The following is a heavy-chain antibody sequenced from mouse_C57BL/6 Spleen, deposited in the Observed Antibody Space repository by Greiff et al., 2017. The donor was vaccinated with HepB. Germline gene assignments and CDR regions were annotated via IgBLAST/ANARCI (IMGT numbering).Heavy chain of an antibody. J-gene: IGHJ3*01. CDR1: GYTFTSYS. CDR3: ASTSIYDGYYAPSWFAY. Sequence: VQLQQSGAELARPGASVKMSCKASGYTFTSYSLYWVNQRPGQGLEWIGYMNPSSGYTKYNQKFKDKATLTADKSSSTAYMQLSSLTSEDSAVYYCASTSIYDGYYAPSWFAYWGQGTLVTVSA. D-gene: IGHD2-3*01. CDR2: MNPSSGYT. V-gene: IGHV1-4*01.